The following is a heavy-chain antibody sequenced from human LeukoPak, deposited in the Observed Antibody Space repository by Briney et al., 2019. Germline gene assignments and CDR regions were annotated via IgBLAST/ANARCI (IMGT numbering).Heavy chain of an antibody. CDR1: GGSFSGYY. CDR2: INHSGST. D-gene: IGHD6-13*01. J-gene: IGHJ4*02. CDR3: ATNQGIAAAGTGAVFDY. Sequence: SETLSLTCAIYGGSFSGYYWSWIRQPPGKGLEWIGEINHSGSTNYNPSLKSRVTISVDTSKNQFSLKLSSVTAADTAVYYCATNQGIAAAGTGAVFDYWGQGTLVTVSS. V-gene: IGHV4-34*01.